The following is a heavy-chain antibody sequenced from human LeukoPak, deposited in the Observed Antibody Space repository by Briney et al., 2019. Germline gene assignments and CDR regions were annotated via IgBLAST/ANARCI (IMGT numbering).Heavy chain of an antibody. CDR1: GGTFSSYA. CDR3: ARVFPPPGYSSGWYAGAPGGDY. J-gene: IGHJ4*02. Sequence: GASVKVSCKASGGTFSSYAISWVRQAPGQGLEWMGGIIPIFGTANYAQKFQGRVTITADEYTSTAYMELSSLRSQDTPVYYCARVFPPPGYSSGWYAGAPGGDYWGQGTLVTVSS. V-gene: IGHV1-69*13. CDR2: IIPIFGTA. D-gene: IGHD6-13*01.